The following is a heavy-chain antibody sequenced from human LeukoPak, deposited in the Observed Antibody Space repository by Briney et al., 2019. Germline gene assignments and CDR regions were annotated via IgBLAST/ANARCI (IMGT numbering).Heavy chain of an antibody. CDR3: ARGSITMVRGVIGRY. J-gene: IGHJ4*02. V-gene: IGHV1-2*02. CDR1: GYTFTGYY. D-gene: IGHD3-10*01. Sequence: ASVKVSCKASGYTFTGYYMHWVRQAPGQGLEWMGWINPNSGGTNHAQKFQGRVTMTRDTSISTAYMELSRLRSDDTAVYYCARGSITMVRGVIGRYWGQGTLVTVSS. CDR2: INPNSGGT.